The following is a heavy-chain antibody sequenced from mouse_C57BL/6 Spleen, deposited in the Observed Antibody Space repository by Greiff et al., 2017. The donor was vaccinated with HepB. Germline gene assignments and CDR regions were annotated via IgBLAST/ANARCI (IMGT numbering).Heavy chain of an antibody. CDR1: GYTFTDYY. CDR2: INPNNGGT. V-gene: IGHV1-26*01. Sequence: VQLQQSGPELVKPGASVKISCKASGYTFTDYYMNWVKQSHGKSLEWIGDINPNNGGTSYNQKFKGKATLTVDKSSSTAYMELRSLTSEDSAVYYCARPYYSNWGAMDYWGQGTSVTVSS. CDR3: ARPYYSNWGAMDY. D-gene: IGHD2-5*01. J-gene: IGHJ4*01.